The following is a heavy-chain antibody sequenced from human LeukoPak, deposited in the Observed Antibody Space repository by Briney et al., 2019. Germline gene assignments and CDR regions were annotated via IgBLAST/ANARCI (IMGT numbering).Heavy chain of an antibody. CDR1: GFTFSSYG. CDR3: ARDDNCGGDCSYFDY. Sequence: GRSLRLSCAASGFTFSSYGMHWVRQAPGKGLGWVAVIWYDRSNKYYADSVKGRFTITRDNSKNTLYLQMNSLRADDTAVYYCARDDNCGGDCSYFDYWGQGTLVTVSS. CDR2: IWYDRSNK. V-gene: IGHV3-33*01. J-gene: IGHJ4*02. D-gene: IGHD2-21*02.